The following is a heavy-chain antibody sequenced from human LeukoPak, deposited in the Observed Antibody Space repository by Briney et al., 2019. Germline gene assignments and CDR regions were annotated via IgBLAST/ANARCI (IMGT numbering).Heavy chain of an antibody. Sequence: GGSLRLSCAASGFTFGSYAMSWVRHAPGKGLVWVSRIDSYGSSTSFADSVKGRFTISRDNAKNTLYLQMNSLRAEDTAVYYCASSTYSGSHWDAFDIWGQGTMVTVSS. CDR2: IDSYGSST. CDR1: GFTFGSYA. J-gene: IGHJ3*02. CDR3: ASSTYSGSHWDAFDI. V-gene: IGHV3-74*01. D-gene: IGHD1-26*01.